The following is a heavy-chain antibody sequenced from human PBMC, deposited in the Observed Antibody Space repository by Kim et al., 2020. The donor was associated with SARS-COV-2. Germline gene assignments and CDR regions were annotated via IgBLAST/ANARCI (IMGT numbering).Heavy chain of an antibody. D-gene: IGHD4-17*01. Sequence: NTKYSQKFQGRVTSTRDTSASTAYMELSSLRSEDTAVYYCARATQSTVDDWGQGTLVTVSS. J-gene: IGHJ4*02. V-gene: IGHV1-3*01. CDR3: ARATQSTVDD. CDR2: NT.